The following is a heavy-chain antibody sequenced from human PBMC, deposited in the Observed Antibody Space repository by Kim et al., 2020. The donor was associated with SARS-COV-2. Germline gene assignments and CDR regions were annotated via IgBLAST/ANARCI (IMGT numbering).Heavy chain of an antibody. Sequence: ASVKVSCKASGYTFTSYDINWVRQATGQGLEWMGWMNPNSGNTGYAQKFQGRVTMTRNTSISTAYMELSSLRSEDTAVYYCAREAHYYSNYVGYYYYYMDVWGKGTTVTVSS. CDR3: AREAHYYSNYVGYYYYYMDV. CDR1: GYTFTSYD. D-gene: IGHD4-4*01. CDR2: MNPNSGNT. V-gene: IGHV1-8*01. J-gene: IGHJ6*03.